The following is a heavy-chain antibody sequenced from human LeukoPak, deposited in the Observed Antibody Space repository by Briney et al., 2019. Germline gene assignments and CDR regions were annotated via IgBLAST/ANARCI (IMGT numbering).Heavy chain of an antibody. D-gene: IGHD3-3*01. V-gene: IGHV3-7*03. J-gene: IGHJ4*02. Sequence: GGSLRLSCAASGFTFSSYWMNWARQAPGKGLEWVANIKLDGSEKNYVDSVKGRFTISRDNTKNSLYLQTNSLRAEDTAVFYCARDQYDTWSRRGNFDSWGQGTLVIVSS. CDR1: GFTFSSYW. CDR2: IKLDGSEK. CDR3: ARDQYDTWSRRGNFDS.